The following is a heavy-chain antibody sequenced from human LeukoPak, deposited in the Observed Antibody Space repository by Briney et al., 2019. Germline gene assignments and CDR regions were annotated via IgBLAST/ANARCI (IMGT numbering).Heavy chain of an antibody. CDR2: FDREDGGT. CDR1: GYSGIELD. J-gene: IGHJ3*02. D-gene: IGHD3-3*01. Sequence: ASVKVSCKVSGYSGIELDMHWVRQAPGKGLEWMGGFDREDGGTIYARKFQGRVTMTEDTSADTAYMELSSLTSEDTAIYYCATHTISGVVTYAFHMWGRGTLVTASS. CDR3: ATHTISGVVTYAFHM. V-gene: IGHV1-24*01.